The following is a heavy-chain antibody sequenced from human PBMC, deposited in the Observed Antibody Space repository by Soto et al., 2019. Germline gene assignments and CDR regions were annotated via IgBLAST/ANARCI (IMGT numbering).Heavy chain of an antibody. CDR3: ARALTGTRSCFDH. J-gene: IGHJ4*02. Sequence: GGSLRLSCAASGFTVSSSDMSWVRQAPGKGLEWVSIIYSEGSTFYADSVKGRFTISRDNSKNTLYLQMNSLRAEDTAVYYCARALTGTRSCFDHWGQGTPVTVSS. D-gene: IGHD1-20*01. CDR2: IYSEGST. V-gene: IGHV3-53*01. CDR1: GFTVSSSD.